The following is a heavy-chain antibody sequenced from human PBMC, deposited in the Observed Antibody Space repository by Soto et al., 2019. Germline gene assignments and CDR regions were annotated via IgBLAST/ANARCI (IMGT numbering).Heavy chain of an antibody. CDR2: INPSGGST. V-gene: IGHV1-46*01. D-gene: IGHD3-3*01. Sequence: ASVKVSCKASGCTFSNYYMHWVREAPGQGLEWMGIINPSGGSTNYAQKFQGRVTMTRDTSTSTVYMELSSLRSEDTAVYYCARGITIFGVVIMELDYWGQGTLVTVSS. CDR3: ARGITIFGVVIMELDY. J-gene: IGHJ4*02. CDR1: GCTFSNYY.